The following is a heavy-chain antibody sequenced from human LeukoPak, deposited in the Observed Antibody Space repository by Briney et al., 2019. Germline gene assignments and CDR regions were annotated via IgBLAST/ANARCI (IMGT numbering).Heavy chain of an antibody. CDR3: AKGVGYCSSTSCHYFDY. V-gene: IGHV3-30*18. CDR2: ISYDGSNK. D-gene: IGHD2-2*01. Sequence: GGSLRLSCAASGFTFSSYGMHWVRQAPGKGLEWVAAISYDGSNKYYADSVKGRFTISRDNSKNTLYLQMNSLRAEDTAVYYCAKGVGYCSSTSCHYFDYWGQGTLVTVSS. J-gene: IGHJ4*02. CDR1: GFTFSSYG.